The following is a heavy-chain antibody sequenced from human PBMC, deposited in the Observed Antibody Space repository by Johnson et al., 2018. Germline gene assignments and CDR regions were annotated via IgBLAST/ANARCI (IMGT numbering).Heavy chain of an antibody. CDR2: ISYDGSRK. D-gene: IGHD3-22*01. Sequence: QVQLVESGGGVVQPGRSLILSWAASGFTFSSYGMPWVRQAPGKGLEWVAIISYDGSRKYYEASVKGRFTISRDNSKNTLYLQMNSLRAEDTAVYYCAKDGGYDSSGYIGAFDIWGQGTMVTVSS. J-gene: IGHJ3*02. CDR1: GFTFSSYG. CDR3: AKDGGYDSSGYIGAFDI. V-gene: IGHV3-30*18.